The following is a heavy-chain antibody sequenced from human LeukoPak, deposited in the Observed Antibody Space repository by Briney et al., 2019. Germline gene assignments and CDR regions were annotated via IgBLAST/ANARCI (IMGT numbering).Heavy chain of an antibody. CDR1: GFTFSTYS. D-gene: IGHD2-8*01. Sequence: GGSLRLSCAGTGFTFSTYSMNWVRQTPDRGLEWVSSVSSDSHFIFYADSVEGRFTISRDNSKNTLYLQMNSLRAEDTAVYYCAKEMVGYCTNGVCSHDYWGQGTLVTVSS. CDR2: VSSDSHFI. CDR3: AKEMVGYCTNGVCSHDY. J-gene: IGHJ4*02. V-gene: IGHV3-21*04.